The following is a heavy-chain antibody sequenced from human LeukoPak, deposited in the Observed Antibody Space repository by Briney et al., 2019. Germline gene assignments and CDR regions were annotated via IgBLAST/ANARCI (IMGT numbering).Heavy chain of an antibody. V-gene: IGHV3-74*01. J-gene: IGHJ4*02. CDR2: INTDGSST. CDR1: GFTFSSYW. CDR3: AREAPALYYFDY. Sequence: GGSLRLSCAAPGFTFSSYWMHWVRQAPGKGLVWVSRINTDGSSTSYADSVKGRFTISRDNAKNTLYLQMNSLRAEDTAVYYCAREAPALYYFDYWGQGTLVTVSS. D-gene: IGHD2/OR15-2a*01.